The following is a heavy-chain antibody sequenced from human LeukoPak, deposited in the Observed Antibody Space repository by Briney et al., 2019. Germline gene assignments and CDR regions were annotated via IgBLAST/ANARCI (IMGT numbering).Heavy chain of an antibody. Sequence: ASVKVSCKASGYTFIGYYMQWVRQAPGQGLEWMGWINPYIGGTKYAQKFRDRVTMTRDTSISTGYMELSRLTSDDTAVYYCARAPPQSDGFDIWGQGAMVTVYS. D-gene: IGHD6-19*01. V-gene: IGHV1-2*02. CDR3: ARAPPQSDGFDI. J-gene: IGHJ3*02. CDR1: GYTFIGYY. CDR2: INPYIGGT.